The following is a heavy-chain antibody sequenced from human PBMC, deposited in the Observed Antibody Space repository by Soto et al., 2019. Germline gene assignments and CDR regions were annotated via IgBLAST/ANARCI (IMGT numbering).Heavy chain of an antibody. CDR1: GGTFSSYA. D-gene: IGHD4-17*01. CDR2: IIPIFGTA. J-gene: IGHJ3*02. V-gene: IGHV1-69*13. CDR3: ARPPYGDWTNNAFDI. Sequence: SVKVSCKASGGTFSSYAISWVRQAPGQGLEWMGGIIPIFGTANYAQKFQGRVTITADESTSTAYMELSSLRSEDTAVYYCARPPYGDWTNNAFDIWAQGTMVTVSS.